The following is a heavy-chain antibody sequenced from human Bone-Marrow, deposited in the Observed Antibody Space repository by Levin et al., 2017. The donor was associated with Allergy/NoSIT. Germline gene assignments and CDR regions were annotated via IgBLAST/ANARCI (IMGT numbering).Heavy chain of an antibody. D-gene: IGHD2-2*03. Sequence: ASVKVSCTASGDTFSSNSISWVRQAPGQGLEWMGGLIPSFGTPNYAQKFQDRLTITADTSMTTASMELRSLRLEDTAVYYCARDLGYLGPRNWFDSWGQGTVVIVSS. CDR3: ARDLGYLGPRNWFDS. CDR1: GDTFSSNS. V-gene: IGHV1-69*06. J-gene: IGHJ5*01. CDR2: LIPSFGTP.